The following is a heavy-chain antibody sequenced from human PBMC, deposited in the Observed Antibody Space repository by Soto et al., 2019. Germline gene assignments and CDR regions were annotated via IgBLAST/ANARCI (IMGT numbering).Heavy chain of an antibody. CDR2: IKEDGSEK. Sequence: LRLSCAASGFTFSSSWMNWVRQAPGKGLEWVAGIKEDGSEKYYVDIVKGRFTISRDNVENSLYLQMNSLRGEDSAVYFCARDRGYSSYDYWGLGTLVTVSS. J-gene: IGHJ4*02. CDR3: ARDRGYSSYDY. D-gene: IGHD5-18*01. V-gene: IGHV3-7*01. CDR1: GFTFSSSW.